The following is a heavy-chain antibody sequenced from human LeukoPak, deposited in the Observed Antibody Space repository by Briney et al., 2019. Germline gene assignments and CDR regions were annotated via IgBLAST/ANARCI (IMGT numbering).Heavy chain of an antibody. V-gene: IGHV1-3*01. D-gene: IGHD4-17*01. J-gene: IGHJ4*02. CDR1: GYTFTSYD. CDR2: INPGNGNR. Sequence: ASVKVSCKASGYTFTSYDINWVRQAPGQRLEWMGWINPGNGNRKHSQKFKGRVTITRDTSASTAYMELSSLRSEDTAVYYCARETTVFFDYWGQGTLVTVSS. CDR3: ARETTVFFDY.